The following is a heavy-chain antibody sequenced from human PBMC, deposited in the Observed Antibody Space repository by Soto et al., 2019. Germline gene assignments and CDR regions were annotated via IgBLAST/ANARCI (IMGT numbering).Heavy chain of an antibody. V-gene: IGHV1-46*03. D-gene: IGHD5-12*01. J-gene: IGHJ3*02. CDR1: GYTFTSYY. CDR2: INPSGGST. CDR3: AIFSEYSGYADSTRTRGFDI. Sequence: ASVKVSCKASGYTFTSYYMHWVRQAPGQGLEWMGIINPSGGSTSYAQKFQGRVTMTRDTSTSTVYMELSSLRSEDTAVYYCAIFSEYSGYADSTRTRGFDIWGQGTMVTVSS.